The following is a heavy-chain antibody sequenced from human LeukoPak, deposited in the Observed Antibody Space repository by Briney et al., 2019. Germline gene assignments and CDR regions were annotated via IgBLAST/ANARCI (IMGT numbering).Heavy chain of an antibody. Sequence: GGSLRLSCAASGFTFSSCSMNWVRQAPGKGLEWVSYISSSTSTMYYADSVKGRFTISRDNSKNTLYLQMNSLRAEDTAVYYCARDRWLRFYSFRGAFDIWGQGTMVTVSS. J-gene: IGHJ3*02. D-gene: IGHD5-12*01. V-gene: IGHV3-48*01. CDR1: GFTFSSCS. CDR2: ISSSTSTM. CDR3: ARDRWLRFYSFRGAFDI.